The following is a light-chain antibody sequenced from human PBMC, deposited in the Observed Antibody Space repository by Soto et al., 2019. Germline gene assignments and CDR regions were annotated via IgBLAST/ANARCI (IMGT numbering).Light chain of an antibody. J-gene: IGKJ3*01. Sequence: EIVLTQSPGTLSLSPGERATLSCRASQSVSSSYLAWYQQRPGQAPRLLIFGASYRATGIPDRFSGSGSGTDFTLTISRLEPEDFAVYYCQQYNSSPPEFTFGPGTKVDIK. CDR1: QSVSSSY. CDR2: GAS. CDR3: QQYNSSPPEFT. V-gene: IGKV3-20*01.